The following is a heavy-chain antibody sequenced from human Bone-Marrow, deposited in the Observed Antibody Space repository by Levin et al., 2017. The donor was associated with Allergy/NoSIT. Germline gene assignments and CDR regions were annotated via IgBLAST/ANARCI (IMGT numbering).Heavy chain of an antibody. D-gene: IGHD3-9*01. CDR1: GGSINSGDSY. Sequence: NPSETLSLTCNVSGGSINSGDSYWSWIRQPPGKGLEWIGYIYYSGSTYYNPSLKSRITISIDTSKSQFSLQLSSVTAADTAVYYCARLSLTFYDILTGYYSPIGTFDYWGQGTLVTVSS. CDR2: IYYSGST. V-gene: IGHV4-30-4*01. CDR3: ARLSLTFYDILTGYYSPIGTFDY. J-gene: IGHJ4*02.